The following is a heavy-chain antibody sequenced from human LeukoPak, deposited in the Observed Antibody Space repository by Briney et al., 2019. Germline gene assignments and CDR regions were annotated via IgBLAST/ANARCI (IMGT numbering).Heavy chain of an antibody. D-gene: IGHD2-15*01. CDR1: GFTFSSYS. J-gene: IGHJ4*02. CDR3: ARERASGYCSGGGCYGYFDY. Sequence: GGSLRLSCAASGFTFSSYSMNWVRQAPGKGLEWVSYISSSSSTIYYADSVKGRFTISRDNAKNSLYLQFNSLRAEDTAVYYCARERASGYCSGGGCYGYFDYWGQGTLVIVSS. CDR2: ISSSSSTI. V-gene: IGHV3-48*04.